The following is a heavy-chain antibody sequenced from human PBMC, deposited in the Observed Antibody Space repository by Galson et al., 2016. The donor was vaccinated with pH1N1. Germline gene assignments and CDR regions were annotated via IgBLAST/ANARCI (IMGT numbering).Heavy chain of an antibody. CDR2: ISAYDGHT. J-gene: IGHJ3*02. D-gene: IGHD3-10*01. CDR1: GYTFINYG. Sequence: SVKVSCKASGYTFINYGIAWVRQAPGQGPEWMGWISAYDGHTDYAQNFQGRVAMTIEQSTSTANMELRSLRTDDTAVYYCARDRGVFDIWGQVTRVTVSS. V-gene: IGHV1-18*01. CDR3: ARDRGVFDI.